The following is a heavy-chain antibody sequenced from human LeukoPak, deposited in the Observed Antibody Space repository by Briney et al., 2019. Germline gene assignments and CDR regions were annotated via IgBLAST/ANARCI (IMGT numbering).Heavy chain of an antibody. D-gene: IGHD3-22*01. V-gene: IGHV3-72*01. CDR2: VRNKANSYTT. CDR3: AKGVNPWSYGDSSGYHYFDY. J-gene: IGHJ4*02. CDR1: GLTFTDHY. Sequence: GGSLRLSCAASGLTFTDHYMDWVRQAPGKGLEWVGRVRNKANSYTTEYAASVKGRFTISRDDSKNSLYLQMNCLKTEDTAVYYCAKGVNPWSYGDSSGYHYFDYWGQGTLVTVSS.